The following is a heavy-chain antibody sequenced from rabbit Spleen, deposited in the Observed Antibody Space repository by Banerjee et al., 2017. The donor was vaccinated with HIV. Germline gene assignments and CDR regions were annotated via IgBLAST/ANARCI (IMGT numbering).Heavy chain of an antibody. CDR1: GFSFSSGYY. CDR3: ARDSGSSFSSYGMDL. Sequence: QSLEESGGDLVKPGASLTLTCTASGFSFSSGYYMCWVRQAPGKGLEWIACIGVGAGSTYYASWAKGRFTCSKTSSTTVTLQMTSLTAADTATYFCARDSGSSFSSYGMDLWGPGTLVTVS. CDR2: IGVGAGST. V-gene: IGHV1S40*01. J-gene: IGHJ6*01. D-gene: IGHD8-1*01.